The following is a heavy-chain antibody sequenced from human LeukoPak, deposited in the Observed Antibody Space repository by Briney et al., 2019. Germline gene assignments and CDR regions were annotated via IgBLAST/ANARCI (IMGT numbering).Heavy chain of an antibody. V-gene: IGHV3-30*04. CDR3: ARSNYYGSGSYSGMDV. J-gene: IGHJ6*02. Sequence: GRSLRLSCAASGLTFSSYAMHWVRQAPGKGLEWVAVISYDGSNKYYADSVKGRFTISRDNSKNTLYLQMNSLRAEDTAVYYCARSNYYGSGSYSGMDVWGQGTTVTVSS. D-gene: IGHD3-10*01. CDR2: ISYDGSNK. CDR1: GLTFSSYA.